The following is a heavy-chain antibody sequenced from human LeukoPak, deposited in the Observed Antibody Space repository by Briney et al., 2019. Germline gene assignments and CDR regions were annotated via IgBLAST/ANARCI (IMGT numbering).Heavy chain of an antibody. CDR2: IYCSGST. J-gene: IGHJ4*02. Sequence: SETLSLTCTVSGGSISSYFWSWIRRPPGKGVEWIGYIYCSGSTNYNPSLKSRVTISVDTSKNQFSLKLTSVTAADTAVYYCARQAVAAAGYYFDYWGQGILVTVSS. V-gene: IGHV4-59*08. D-gene: IGHD6-13*01. CDR3: ARQAVAAAGYYFDY. CDR1: GGSISSYF.